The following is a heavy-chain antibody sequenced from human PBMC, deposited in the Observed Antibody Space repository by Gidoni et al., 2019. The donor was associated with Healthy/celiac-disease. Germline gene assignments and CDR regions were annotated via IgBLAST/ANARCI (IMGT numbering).Heavy chain of an antibody. CDR2: IYHSGST. J-gene: IGHJ6*02. D-gene: IGHD3-10*01. Sequence: QVQLQESGPGLVTPSGTLSLTCAVSGGSISSSNWWSWVRQPPGKGLERIGEIYHSGSTNYNPSLKSRVTISVDKSKNQFSLKLSSVTAADTAVYYCARDGPDGGYYYYGMDVWGQGTTVTVSS. CDR3: ARDGPDGGYYYYGMDV. CDR1: GGSISSSNW. V-gene: IGHV4-4*02.